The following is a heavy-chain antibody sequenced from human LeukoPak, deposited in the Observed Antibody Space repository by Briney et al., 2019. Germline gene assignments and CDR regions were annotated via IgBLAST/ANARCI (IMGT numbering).Heavy chain of an antibody. CDR3: ASLGGSSEDY. CDR2: IYSGGST. D-gene: IGHD1-26*01. V-gene: IGHV3-53*01. Sequence: PGGALRLSCAASGFTVRSSYISWGRQAPGKGLEWGSVIYSGGSTYYADSVKGRFTISRDNSKNTLYLQMNSLRAEDTAVYYCASLGGSSEDYWGQGTLVTVSS. J-gene: IGHJ4*02. CDR1: GFTVRSSY.